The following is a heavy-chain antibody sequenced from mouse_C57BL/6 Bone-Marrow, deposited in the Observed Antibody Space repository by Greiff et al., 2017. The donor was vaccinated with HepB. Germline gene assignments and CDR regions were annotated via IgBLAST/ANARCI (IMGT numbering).Heavy chain of an antibody. D-gene: IGHD3-2*02. Sequence: EVQGVESGTVLARPGASVKMSCKPSGYTFTSYWMHWVKQRPGQGLEWIGAIYPGNSDTSYNQKFKGKAKLTAVTSASTAYMELSSLTNEDSAVYYGTRGAQATYFDYWGQGTTLTVSS. V-gene: IGHV1-5*01. J-gene: IGHJ2*01. CDR2: IYPGNSDT. CDR1: GYTFTSYW. CDR3: TRGAQATYFDY.